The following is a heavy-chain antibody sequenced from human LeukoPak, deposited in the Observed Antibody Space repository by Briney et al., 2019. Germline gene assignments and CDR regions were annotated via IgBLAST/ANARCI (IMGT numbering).Heavy chain of an antibody. Sequence: GSLRLSCAASGFTFSSYAMSWVRQAPGKGLEWIGSIYHSGSTYYNPSLKSRVTISLEMSKHQFSLNLTSVTAADTAVYYCASNTGTVFDYWGQGALVTVSS. CDR3: ASNTGTVFDY. D-gene: IGHD7-27*01. CDR1: GFTFSSYA. CDR2: IYHSGST. V-gene: IGHV4-38-2*01. J-gene: IGHJ4*02.